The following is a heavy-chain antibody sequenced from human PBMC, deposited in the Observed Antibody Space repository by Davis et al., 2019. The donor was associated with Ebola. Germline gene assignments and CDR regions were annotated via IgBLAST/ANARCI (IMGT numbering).Heavy chain of an antibody. CDR2: IKQDGSEK. CDR3: AREWRWLQLS. J-gene: IGHJ4*02. V-gene: IGHV3-7*03. D-gene: IGHD5-24*01. Sequence: GESLMTSCAASGFIFSSYWMSWVRQAPGKGQEWVANIKQDGSEKYYADSVKGRFTISRDNAKNSLYLQMNSLRAEDTAVYYCAREWRWLQLSWGQGTLVTVSS. CDR1: GFIFSSYW.